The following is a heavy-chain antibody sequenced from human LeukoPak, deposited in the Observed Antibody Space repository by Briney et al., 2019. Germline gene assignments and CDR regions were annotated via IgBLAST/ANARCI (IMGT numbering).Heavy chain of an antibody. CDR2: IKQDGSEK. D-gene: IGHD2-21*01. J-gene: IGHJ3*02. CDR1: GFTFSSYW. V-gene: IGHV3-7*01. Sequence: GGSLRLSXAASGFTFSSYWMSWVRQAPGKGLEWVANIKQDGSEKYYVDSVKGRFTISRDNAKNSPYLQMNSLRAEDTAVYYCARVDPLLSFDIWGQGTMVTVSS. CDR3: ARVDPLLSFDI.